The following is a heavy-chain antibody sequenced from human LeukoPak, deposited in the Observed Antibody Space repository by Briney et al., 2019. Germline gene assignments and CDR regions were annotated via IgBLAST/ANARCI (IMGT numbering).Heavy chain of an antibody. V-gene: IGHV3-7*01. CDR3: AKFNTSPGHALDI. CDR1: GFTISNYW. CDR2: IKQDGGEK. J-gene: IGHJ3*02. Sequence: GGSLTLSCAASGFTISNYWMSWVRQAPGKGLEWVANIKQDGGEKYYADSVKGRFTISRDNAENSLYLQVNSLRAEDTAVCYCAKFNTSPGHALDIWGRGTMVTVSS. D-gene: IGHD2-2*01.